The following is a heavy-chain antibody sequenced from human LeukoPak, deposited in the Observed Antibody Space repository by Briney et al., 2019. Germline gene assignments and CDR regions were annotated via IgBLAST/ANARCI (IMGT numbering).Heavy chain of an antibody. CDR3: ARGLWFGELLFDP. D-gene: IGHD3-10*01. J-gene: IGHJ5*02. CDR2: TNHSGST. V-gene: IGHV4-34*01. Sequence: PSETLSLTCAVYGGSFSGYYWSWIRQPPGKGLEWIGETNHSGSTNYNPSLKSRVTISVDTSKNQFSLKLSSVTAADTAVYYCARGLWFGELLFDPWGQGTLVTVSS. CDR1: GGSFSGYY.